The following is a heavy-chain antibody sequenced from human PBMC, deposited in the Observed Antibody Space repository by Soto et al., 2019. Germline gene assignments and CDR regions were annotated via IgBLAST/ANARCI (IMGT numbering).Heavy chain of an antibody. V-gene: IGHV1-3*01. CDR3: ARRAETNGWNGFGADKYYFDF. D-gene: IGHD1-1*01. CDR2: INAGNGNT. J-gene: IGHJ4*02. Sequence: ASVKVSYKASGYTFTSYAMHWVRQAPGQRLEWMGWINAGNGNTKYSQKFQGRVTITRDTSASTAYMELSSLRSEDTAVYYCARRAETNGWNGFGADKYYFDFWGQGTLVTVSS. CDR1: GYTFTSYA.